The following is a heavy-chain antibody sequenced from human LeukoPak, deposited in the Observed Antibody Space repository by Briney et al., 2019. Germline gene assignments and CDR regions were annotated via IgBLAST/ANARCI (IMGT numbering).Heavy chain of an antibody. D-gene: IGHD4-11*01. CDR2: INNVGSHI. CDR1: GFTFSSSA. CDR3: TRDPTQYLRYGYFDY. J-gene: IGHJ4*02. Sequence: GGSLRLSCAASGFTFSSSAMNWVRQAPGKGLEWVSSINNVGSHIYYAGSVRGRFTISRDNAKNSLYLQMSSLRAEDTAAYYCTRDPTQYLRYGYFDYWGQGTLVTVSA. V-gene: IGHV3-21*01.